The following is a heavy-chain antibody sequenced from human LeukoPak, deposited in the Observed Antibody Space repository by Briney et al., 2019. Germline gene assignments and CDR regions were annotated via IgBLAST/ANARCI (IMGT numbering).Heavy chain of an antibody. CDR3: ARDTRYFDWLLTSYGMDV. Sequence: GGSLRLSCAASGFTVSSNYMSWVRQAPGKGLEWVSVIYSGGSTYYADSVKGRFTISRDNSKNTLYLQMNSMRAEDTAVYYCARDTRYFDWLLTSYGMDVWGQGATVTVSS. D-gene: IGHD3-9*01. CDR2: IYSGGST. V-gene: IGHV3-53*01. J-gene: IGHJ6*02. CDR1: GFTVSSNY.